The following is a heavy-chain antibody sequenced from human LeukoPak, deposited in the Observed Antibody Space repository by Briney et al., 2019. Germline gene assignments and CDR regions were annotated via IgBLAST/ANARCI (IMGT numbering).Heavy chain of an antibody. Sequence: PGGSLRLSCAASGFTFSSYSMNWVRQAPGEGLEWVSSISSSSSYIYYADSVKGRFTISRDNAKNSLYLQMNSLRAEDTAVYYCARDAPVVAATYYYYYYGMDVWGQGTTVTVSS. CDR3: ARDAPVVAATYYYYYYGMDV. J-gene: IGHJ6*02. CDR1: GFTFSSYS. V-gene: IGHV3-21*01. D-gene: IGHD2-15*01. CDR2: ISSSSSYI.